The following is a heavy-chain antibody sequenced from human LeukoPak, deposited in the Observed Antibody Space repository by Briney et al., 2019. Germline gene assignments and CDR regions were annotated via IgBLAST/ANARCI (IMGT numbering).Heavy chain of an antibody. CDR2: IIPIFGTA. Sequence: SVKVSCKASGGTFSSYAISWVRQAPGQGLEWMGGIIPIFGTANYAQKFQGRVTITADEPTSTAYMELSSLRSEDTAVYYCARKGYDFWSGYYIGIGFWFDPWGQGTLVTVSS. V-gene: IGHV1-69*13. D-gene: IGHD3-3*01. J-gene: IGHJ5*02. CDR1: GGTFSSYA. CDR3: ARKGYDFWSGYYIGIGFWFDP.